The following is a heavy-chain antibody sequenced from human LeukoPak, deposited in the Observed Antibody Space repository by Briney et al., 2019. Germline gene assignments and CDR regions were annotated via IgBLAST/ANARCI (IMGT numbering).Heavy chain of an antibody. CDR1: GYTFTGNY. CDR2: ISAYNGNT. J-gene: IGHJ4*02. Sequence: ASVKISCKASGYTFTGNYVHWVRQAPGQGLEWMGWISAYNGNTNYAQKLQGRVTMTTDTSTSTAYMELRSLRSDDTAVYYCTRDLPYSSSWESIDYWGQGTLVTVSS. D-gene: IGHD6-13*01. CDR3: TRDLPYSSSWESIDY. V-gene: IGHV1-18*04.